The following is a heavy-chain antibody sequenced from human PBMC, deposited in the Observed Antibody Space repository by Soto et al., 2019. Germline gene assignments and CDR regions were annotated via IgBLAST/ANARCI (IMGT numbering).Heavy chain of an antibody. J-gene: IGHJ3*02. CDR2: VYHSGTT. V-gene: IGHV4-59*01. D-gene: IGHD4-17*01. CDR3: ARDPDDYGVNSPTFDI. CDR1: GGSIRSYY. Sequence: QVQLQESGPGLVKPSETLSLTCTVSGGSIRSYYWSWIRQPPGKGLEWIGYVYHSGTTNYNPSLTSRVTISVDTSQSQFSLKLTSVTAADTAVYYCARDPDDYGVNSPTFDIWGQGTMVPVSS.